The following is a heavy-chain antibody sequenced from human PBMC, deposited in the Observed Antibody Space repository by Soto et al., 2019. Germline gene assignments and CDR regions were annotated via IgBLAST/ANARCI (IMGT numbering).Heavy chain of an antibody. V-gene: IGHV1-18*04. J-gene: IGHJ4*02. D-gene: IGHD3-22*01. CDR3: ARHRFNYYDNTVYYYFDY. CDR1: GYSFTNYG. CDR2: ISGHNGDT. Sequence: QVQLVRSGAEVKKPGASVKVSCKASGYSFTNYGISWVRQAPGQGPEWMGWISGHNGDTNHPQSLQGRVTMTTDTSRNTAYMELRSLRSDDTAVYYCARHRFNYYDNTVYYYFDYWGQGTLVTVSS.